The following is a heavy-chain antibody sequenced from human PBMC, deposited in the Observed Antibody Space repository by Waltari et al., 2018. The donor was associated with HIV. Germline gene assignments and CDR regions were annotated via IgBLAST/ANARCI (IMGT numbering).Heavy chain of an antibody. D-gene: IGHD2-2*01. CDR2: INHSGST. CDR1: GGPLSGYY. V-gene: IGHV4-34*01. J-gene: IGHJ5*02. CDR3: ARGRIVVIPAAREGWFDP. Sequence: QVQLQQWGAGLLKPSETLSLTCAVYGGPLSGYYWSWLRQPPGKGLEWIGEINHSGSTNHNPSLQSRVTISLDTSKNQFSLMVSSVTAADTAVYFCARGRIVVIPAAREGWFDPWGQGTLVTVSS.